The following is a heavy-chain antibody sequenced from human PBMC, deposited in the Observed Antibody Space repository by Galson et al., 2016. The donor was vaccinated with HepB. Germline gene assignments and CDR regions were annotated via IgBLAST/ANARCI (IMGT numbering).Heavy chain of an antibody. CDR1: GFSISNDW. Sequence: SLRLSCAVSGFSISNDWMSWVRQAPGKGLEWVANIKEDESKIYYGDSVKGRFTISRDEAKKSVYLQMNSLRVEDTAVYYCVEGRGFVHGHWGQGTLVTVSS. V-gene: IGHV3-7*03. CDR3: VEGRGFVHGH. D-gene: IGHD5-12*01. CDR2: IKEDESKI. J-gene: IGHJ4*02.